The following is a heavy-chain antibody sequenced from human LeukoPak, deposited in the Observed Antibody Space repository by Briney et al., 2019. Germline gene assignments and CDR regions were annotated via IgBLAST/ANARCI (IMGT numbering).Heavy chain of an antibody. V-gene: IGHV4-61*02. Sequence: SETLSLTCTVSGGSINSGSYYWSWTRRPAGKGLEWIGRIFTSGNTNYNPSLKSRVTISVDTSRNQFSLKLSSVTAADTAVYYCARDAPSGDAYWGQGTLVTVSS. D-gene: IGHD3-10*01. CDR2: IFTSGNT. J-gene: IGHJ4*02. CDR3: ARDAPSGDAY. CDR1: GGSINSGSYY.